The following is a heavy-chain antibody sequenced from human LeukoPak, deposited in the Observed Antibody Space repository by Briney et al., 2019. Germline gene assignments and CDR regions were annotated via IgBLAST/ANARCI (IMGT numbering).Heavy chain of an antibody. J-gene: IGHJ1*01. CDR1: GYTFTGYY. V-gene: IGHV1-2*06. D-gene: IGHD6-13*01. CDR3: ARGIAAAGNDFQH. Sequence: GASVKVSCKASGYTFTGYYMHWVRQAPGQGLEWMGRINPNSGGTNYAQKFQGRVTMTRDTSTSTVYMELSSLRSEDTAVYYCARGIAAAGNDFQHWGQGTLVTVSS. CDR2: INPNSGGT.